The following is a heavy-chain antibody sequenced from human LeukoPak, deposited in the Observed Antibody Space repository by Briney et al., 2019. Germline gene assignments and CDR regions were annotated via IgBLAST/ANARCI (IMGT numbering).Heavy chain of an antibody. Sequence: SGRSLRLSCAASGFTFSDYGMHWVRQAPGKGLEWVAVISYDGSNKYYADSVKGRFTISRDNSKNTLYLQMNSLRAEDTAVYYCAKDIEVLRYFDWYNEGVYFDYWGQGTLVTASS. CDR3: AKDIEVLRYFDWYNEGVYFDY. V-gene: IGHV3-30*18. CDR1: GFTFSDYG. J-gene: IGHJ4*02. CDR2: ISYDGSNK. D-gene: IGHD3-9*01.